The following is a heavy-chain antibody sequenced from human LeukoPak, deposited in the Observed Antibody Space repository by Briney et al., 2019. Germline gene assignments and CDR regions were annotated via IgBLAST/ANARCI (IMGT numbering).Heavy chain of an antibody. Sequence: PGRSLRLSCAASGFTFSSYAMHWVRQAPGKGLEWEAVISYDGSNKYYADSVKGRFTISRGNAKNSLYLQMNSLRAEDTAVYYCAGDGAELLGIDYWGQGTLVTVSS. V-gene: IGHV3-30-3*01. CDR3: AGDGAELLGIDY. J-gene: IGHJ4*02. D-gene: IGHD7-27*01. CDR2: ISYDGSNK. CDR1: GFTFSSYA.